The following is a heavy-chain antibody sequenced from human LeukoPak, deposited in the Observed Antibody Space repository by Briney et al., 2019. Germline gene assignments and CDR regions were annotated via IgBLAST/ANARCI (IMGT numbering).Heavy chain of an antibody. CDR3: TRHYDFWSDYYTSDYYYYMDV. CDR2: IRSKANSYST. Sequence: GGSLRLSCAASGFTFSGSAMHWVRPASGKGLEWVGRIRSKANSYSTAYAASVKGRFTISRDDSKNTAYLQMNSLKTEDTAVYYCTRHYDFWSDYYTSDYYYYMDVWGKGTTVTVSS. D-gene: IGHD3-3*01. V-gene: IGHV3-73*01. CDR1: GFTFSGSA. J-gene: IGHJ6*03.